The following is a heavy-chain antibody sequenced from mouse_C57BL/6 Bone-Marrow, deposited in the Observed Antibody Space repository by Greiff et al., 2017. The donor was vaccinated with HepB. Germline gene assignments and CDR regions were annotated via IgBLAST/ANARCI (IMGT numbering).Heavy chain of an antibody. D-gene: IGHD1-1*01. CDR2: IHPNSGST. CDR3: ARLSIITTVVAQYYAMDY. CDR1: GYTFTSYW. V-gene: IGHV1-64*01. Sequence: QVQLQQPGAELVKPGASVKLSCKASGYTFTSYWMHWVKQRPGQGLEWIGMIHPNSGSTNYNEKFKSKATLTVDKSSSTAYMQLSSLTSEDSAVYYCARLSIITTVVAQYYAMDYWGQGTSVTVSS. J-gene: IGHJ4*01.